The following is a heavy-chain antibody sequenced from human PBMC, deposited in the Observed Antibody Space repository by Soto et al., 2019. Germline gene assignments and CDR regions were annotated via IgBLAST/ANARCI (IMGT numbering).Heavy chain of an antibody. D-gene: IGHD1-26*01. Sequence: EVQLLESGGGLVQPGGALRLSCAASGFTFYSSAMRWVRQAPGQGLECVSAISTTGGNTLYADSVKGRFTISRDNYKNTLYLQMNSLRAEDTAIYYCAKPSGGSYPESRVFDSWGQGTRVTLS. CDR2: ISTTGGNT. CDR1: GFTFYSSA. V-gene: IGHV3-23*01. J-gene: IGHJ4*02. CDR3: AKPSGGSYPESRVFDS.